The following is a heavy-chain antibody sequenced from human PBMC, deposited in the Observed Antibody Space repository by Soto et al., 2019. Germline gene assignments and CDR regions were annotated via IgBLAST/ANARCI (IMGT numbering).Heavy chain of an antibody. D-gene: IGHD3-10*01. CDR3: ANLPLYGSGFDC. Sequence: EAQLVESGGGLVQAGRSLRLSCVASGFTFDDYAIHWVRQAPGKGLEWVSGISWNGAATGYADSVKGRFTISRDNAKNSPYLQMSSLRTEDTAIYYCANLPLYGSGFDCWGQGTLVTVSS. CDR2: ISWNGAAT. V-gene: IGHV3-9*01. CDR1: GFTFDDYA. J-gene: IGHJ4*02.